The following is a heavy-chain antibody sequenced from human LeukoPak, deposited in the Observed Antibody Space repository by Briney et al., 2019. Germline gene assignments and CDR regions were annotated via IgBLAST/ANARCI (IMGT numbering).Heavy chain of an antibody. D-gene: IGHD3-10*01. CDR3: ARGGSGTYKYYVDY. V-gene: IGHV4-39*07. J-gene: IGHJ4*02. Sequence: PSETLSLTCTVSGASISSSSYYWGWIRQPPGRGLQRIVSIYYSGSTYYNPSLKSPVTISVDTAKNQFSLKLSSVTAAATAVYYCARGGSGTYKYYVDYWGQGTLVTVSS. CDR2: IYYSGST. CDR1: GASISSSSYY.